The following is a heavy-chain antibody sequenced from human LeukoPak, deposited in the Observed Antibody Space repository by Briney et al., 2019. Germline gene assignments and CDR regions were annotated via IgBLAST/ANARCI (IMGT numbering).Heavy chain of an antibody. V-gene: IGHV3-30-3*01. CDR2: ISYDGSNK. J-gene: IGHJ1*01. D-gene: IGHD1-26*01. Sequence: GGSLRLSGVASGFTFSSYAMSWVRQAPGKGLEWVAVISYDGSNKYYADSVKGRFTISRDNSKNTLYLQMNSLRAEDTAVYYCARDHHSGSYYFEYFQHWGQGTLVTVSS. CDR3: ARDHHSGSYYFEYFQH. CDR1: GFTFSSYA.